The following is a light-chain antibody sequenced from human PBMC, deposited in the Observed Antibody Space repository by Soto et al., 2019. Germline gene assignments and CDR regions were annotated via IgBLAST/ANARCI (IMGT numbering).Light chain of an antibody. CDR3: QQYNNWPPVT. J-gene: IGKJ5*01. Sequence: EIVMTQSPATLSVSPGERATLSCRASHSVNSNLAWYQQKPGRAPRLLIYAASTRASGIPARFSGIGSGTEFTLTITSLQSEDSAVYYCQQYNNWPPVTFGQGTRLEIK. CDR1: HSVNSN. V-gene: IGKV3-15*01. CDR2: AAS.